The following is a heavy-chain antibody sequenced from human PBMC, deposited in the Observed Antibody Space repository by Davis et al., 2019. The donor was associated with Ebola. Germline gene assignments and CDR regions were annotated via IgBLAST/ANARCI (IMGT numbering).Heavy chain of an antibody. CDR3: AREDYGGTNAFDI. CDR1: GFTFSSYG. Sequence: PGGSLRLSCAASGFTFSSYGMHWVRQAPGKGLEWVAVISYDGSNKYYADSVKGRFTISRDNSKNTLYLQMNSLRAEDTAVYYCAREDYGGTNAFDIWGQGTMVTVSS. V-gene: IGHV3-30*03. CDR2: ISYDGSNK. D-gene: IGHD4-23*01. J-gene: IGHJ3*02.